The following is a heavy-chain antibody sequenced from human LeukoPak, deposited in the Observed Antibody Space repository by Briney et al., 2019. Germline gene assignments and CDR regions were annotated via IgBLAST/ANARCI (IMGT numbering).Heavy chain of an antibody. D-gene: IGHD5-18*01. Sequence: GASVKVSCKASGYTFTRYGISWVRQAPGQGLEWMGWISAYNGDTNYAQKFQGRVTMTRDTSISTAYMELSRLRSDDTAVYYCARDWGPDSYGPNFDAFDIWGQGTMVTVSS. CDR3: ARDWGPDSYGPNFDAFDI. CDR2: ISAYNGDT. CDR1: GYTFTRYG. J-gene: IGHJ3*02. V-gene: IGHV1-18*01.